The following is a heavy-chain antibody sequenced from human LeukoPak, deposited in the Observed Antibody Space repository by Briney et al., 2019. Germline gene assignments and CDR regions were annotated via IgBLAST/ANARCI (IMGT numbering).Heavy chain of an antibody. D-gene: IGHD6-19*01. CDR3: ARGPSGWYVWFDP. CDR2: INHSGST. CDR1: GGSFSGYY. J-gene: IGHJ5*02. Sequence: QPSETLSLTCAVYGGSFSGYYLSWIRQPPGKGLEWIGEINHSGSTNYNPSLKSRVTISVDTSKNQFSLKLSSVTAADTAVYYCARGPSGWYVWFDPWGQGTLVTVSS. V-gene: IGHV4-34*01.